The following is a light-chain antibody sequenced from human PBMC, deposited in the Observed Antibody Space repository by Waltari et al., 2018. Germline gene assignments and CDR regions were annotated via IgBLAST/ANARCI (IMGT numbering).Light chain of an antibody. CDR1: SSNIGNYL. CDR2: DNY. J-gene: IGLJ2*01. CDR3: ATWDNSLTAVV. V-gene: IGLV1-51*01. Sequence: QSVLTQPPSVSAPPGQKVTISCSGSSSNIGNYLVSWYHQLPGATPKLLIYDNYKRPSGIPDRCSASKSGTSATLDIAGLQIGDEADYYCATWDNSLTAVVFGGGTKLTVL.